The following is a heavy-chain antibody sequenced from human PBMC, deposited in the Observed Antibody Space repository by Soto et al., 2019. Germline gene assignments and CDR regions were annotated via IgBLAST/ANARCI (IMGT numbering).Heavy chain of an antibody. J-gene: IGHJ6*02. CDR2: ISGYNGNT. CDR1: GYTFSMSG. Sequence: ASVKVSCKSSGYTFSMSGISWVRQAPGQGLEWKGWISGYNGNTNYEQKFQDRVTMTTDTTTNTAYMELRSLRSDDTAVYYCAREGPRPYYYYGMDVWGQGTTVTVSS. V-gene: IGHV1-18*01. CDR3: AREGPRPYYYYGMDV.